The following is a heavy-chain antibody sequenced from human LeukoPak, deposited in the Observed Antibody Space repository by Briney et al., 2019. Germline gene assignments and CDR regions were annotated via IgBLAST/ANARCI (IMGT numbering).Heavy chain of an antibody. Sequence: GESLKISCQGSGYSFDNYWIAWVRQMPGKGLELMGVIYPADSDTKYSPSLQGQVTISADKSINTAYMQWSSLKASDTAIYYCARHTSALSHDFWGQGTLVTDSS. V-gene: IGHV5-51*01. CDR3: ARHTSALSHDF. D-gene: IGHD3-10*01. J-gene: IGHJ4*02. CDR2: IYPADSDT. CDR1: GYSFDNYW.